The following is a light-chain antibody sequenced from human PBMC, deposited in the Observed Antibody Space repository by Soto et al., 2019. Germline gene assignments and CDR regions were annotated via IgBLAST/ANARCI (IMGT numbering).Light chain of an antibody. V-gene: IGLV2-14*01. Sequence: QSALTQPASVSGSPGQSITITCTGTSSDIGSYDYVSWYQQHPGKAPKLIIFEVTNRPSGISDRFSGSKSGNTASLTISGLQAEDEADYYCYSYTTTHPRIFGGGTKLTVL. CDR2: EVT. J-gene: IGLJ2*01. CDR1: SSDIGSYDY. CDR3: YSYTTTHPRI.